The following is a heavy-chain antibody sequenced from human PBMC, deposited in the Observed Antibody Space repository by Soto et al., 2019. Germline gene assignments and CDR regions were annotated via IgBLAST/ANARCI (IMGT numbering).Heavy chain of an antibody. J-gene: IGHJ6*02. CDR3: ARAYGSGSSYGMDV. V-gene: IGHV3-66*01. CDR2: IYSGGST. CDR1: GFTVSSNY. Sequence: EVQLVESGGGLVQPGGSLSLSCAASGFTVSSNYMSWVRQAPGKGLEWVSVIYSGGSTYYADSVKGRFTISRDNSKNTLFLQMNSLRAEDTAVYSCARAYGSGSSYGMDVWGQGTTVTVSS. D-gene: IGHD3-10*01.